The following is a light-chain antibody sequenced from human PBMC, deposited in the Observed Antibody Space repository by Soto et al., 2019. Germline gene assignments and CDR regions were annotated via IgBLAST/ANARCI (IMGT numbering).Light chain of an antibody. CDR1: QSISSW. CDR3: LRYNSYP. CDR2: KAS. J-gene: IGKJ1*01. V-gene: IGKV1-5*03. Sequence: DIQMTQSPSTLSASVGDRVTITCRASQSISSWLAWYQQKPGKAPKLLIYKASSLESGVPSRFSGSGSGTEFTLSICSLQRDDVVTYYCLRYNSYPVVQGTKVEIK.